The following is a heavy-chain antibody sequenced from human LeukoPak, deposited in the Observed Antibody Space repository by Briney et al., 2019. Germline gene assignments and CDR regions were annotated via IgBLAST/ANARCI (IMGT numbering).Heavy chain of an antibody. V-gene: IGHV5-51*01. Sequence: GESLKISCQASGYSFTSYWIGWVRQMPGKGLEWMGIIYPGDSDVRYSPSFQGLVTISVDKSITTAYLHWSSLKASDSAMYYCARRPYSRGKSPTGGDYYYYYYMDVWGKGTTVTVSS. CDR1: GYSFTSYW. CDR3: ARRPYSRGKSPTGGDYYYYYYMDV. CDR2: IYPGDSDV. D-gene: IGHD6-13*01. J-gene: IGHJ6*03.